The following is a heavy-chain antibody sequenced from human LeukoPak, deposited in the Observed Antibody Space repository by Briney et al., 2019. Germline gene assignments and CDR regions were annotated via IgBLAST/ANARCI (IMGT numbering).Heavy chain of an antibody. CDR1: GFTFSSYA. V-gene: IGHV3-23*01. D-gene: IGHD4-17*01. J-gene: IGHJ4*02. CDR3: AKALYGELDN. CDR2: ISGSGSST. Sequence: GGSLRLVCGLSGFTFSSYAMRWGRQAPGKGLGWVSAISGSGSSTYYAPCVKGSFTTSRDNSKNTLYLKMNSPGAKDTAVYYCAKALYGELDNWGQGTLVTVSS.